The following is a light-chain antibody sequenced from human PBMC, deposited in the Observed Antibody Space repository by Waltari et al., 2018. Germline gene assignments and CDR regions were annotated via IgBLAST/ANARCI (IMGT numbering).Light chain of an antibody. CDR2: RNN. V-gene: IGLV1-47*01. CDR1: ISNLGSTY. J-gene: IGLJ1*01. Sequence: QPVLTQPPSASPTPGHRVTSSCSGSISNLGSTYLYWYQPPPGTAPKLLIYRNNQRPSGVPDRFSGSKYGTSASLAISELRSEDEGVYYCAAWDDSHYVFGTGTEVTVL. CDR3: AAWDDSHYV.